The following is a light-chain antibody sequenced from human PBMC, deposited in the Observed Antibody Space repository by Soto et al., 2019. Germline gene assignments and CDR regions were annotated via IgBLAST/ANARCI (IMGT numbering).Light chain of an antibody. V-gene: IGKV1-39*01. J-gene: IGKJ2*01. CDR1: HNISTY. CDR2: ATS. CDR3: QQSYSTVYT. Sequence: DIQMTQSPSSLSASVGDGVTITCRASHNISTYLHWYQRKPGQAPKFLINATSNLQPWVPSRFSGSGSGTDFSLTISNVQPDDFATYYCQQSYSTVYTLGQGTKLEIK.